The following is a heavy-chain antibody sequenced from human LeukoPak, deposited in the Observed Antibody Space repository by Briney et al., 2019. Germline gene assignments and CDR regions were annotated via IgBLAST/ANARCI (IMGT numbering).Heavy chain of an antibody. CDR3: AKEIGASGAYDILTGYSAAPDY. Sequence: GGSPRLSCAASGFTFSSYGMHWVRQAPGEGLEWVAVISYDGSNKYYADSVKGRFTISRDNSKNTLYLQMNSLRAEDTAVYYCAKEIGASGAYDILTGYSAAPDYWGQGTLVTVSS. J-gene: IGHJ4*02. CDR2: ISYDGSNK. D-gene: IGHD3-9*01. CDR1: GFTFSSYG. V-gene: IGHV3-30*18.